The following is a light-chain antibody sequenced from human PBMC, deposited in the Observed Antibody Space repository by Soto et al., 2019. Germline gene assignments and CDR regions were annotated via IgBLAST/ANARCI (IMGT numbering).Light chain of an antibody. J-gene: IGKJ1*01. Sequence: DIQMTQSPSSLSASVGDRVTITCRASQSISIYLNWYQQTPGKAPKLLIYGASTLQSGVPSRFSGSGSGTDFTLTISSLQPEDFATYYCQQTSSPPWTFGQGTKVQLK. V-gene: IGKV1-39*01. CDR1: QSISIY. CDR2: GAS. CDR3: QQTSSPPWT.